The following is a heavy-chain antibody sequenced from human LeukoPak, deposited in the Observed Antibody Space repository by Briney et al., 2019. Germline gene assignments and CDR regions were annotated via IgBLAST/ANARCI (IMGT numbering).Heavy chain of an antibody. V-gene: IGHV4-30-4*01. CDR1: GGSITSGDYF. J-gene: IGHJ4*02. Sequence: SSETLSLTCTVSGGSITSGDYFWSWIRQSPGKGLEWIGYIYHSGSTHYNPSFDSRLTITVDTSKNQFSLKLSSVTAADTAVYYCARILWFGELLSEIWGQGTLVTVSS. D-gene: IGHD3-10*01. CDR3: ARILWFGELLSEI. CDR2: IYHSGST.